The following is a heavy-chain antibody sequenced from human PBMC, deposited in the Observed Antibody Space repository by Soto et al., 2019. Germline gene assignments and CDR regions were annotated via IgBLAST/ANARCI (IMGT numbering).Heavy chain of an antibody. CDR3: ANLGGFGDGYNEE. D-gene: IGHD3-3*01. V-gene: IGHV1-69*02. CDR2: IIPILGIA. Sequence: QVQLVQSGAEVKKPGSSVKVSCKASGGTFSSYTISWVRQAPGQGLEWMGRIIPILGIANYAQKFQGRVTITADKSTSTAYMELSSLRSEDTAVYYCANLGGFGDGYNEEWGQGTLVTVSS. J-gene: IGHJ4*02. CDR1: GGTFSSYT.